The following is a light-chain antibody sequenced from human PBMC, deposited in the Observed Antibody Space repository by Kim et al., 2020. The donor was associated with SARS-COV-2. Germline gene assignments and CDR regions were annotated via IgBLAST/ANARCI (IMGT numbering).Light chain of an antibody. CDR1: QDLLSNY. CDR3: QQYGNSPLVT. CDR2: GAS. Sequence: PGEIATLSCTTSQDLLSNYLAWYQQKPGQAPRLLIYGASSRATGIPDRFTVSGSGTDFTLTISRLEPEDFAVYYCQQYGNSPLVTFGQGTRLEIK. J-gene: IGKJ5*01. V-gene: IGKV3-20*01.